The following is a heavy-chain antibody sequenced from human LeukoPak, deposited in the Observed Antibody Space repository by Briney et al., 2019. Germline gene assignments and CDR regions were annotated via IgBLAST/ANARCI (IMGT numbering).Heavy chain of an antibody. D-gene: IGHD3-22*01. V-gene: IGHV4-59*01. CDR2: IYYSGST. Sequence: SETLSLTCTVSGGSISSYYWSWIRQPPGKGLEWIGYIYYSGSTNYNPSLKSRVTISVDTSKNQFSLKLSSVTAADMAVYYCARASPYYYDSSGYYLFDYWGQGTLVTVSS. CDR3: ARASPYYYDSSGYYLFDY. J-gene: IGHJ4*02. CDR1: GGSISSYY.